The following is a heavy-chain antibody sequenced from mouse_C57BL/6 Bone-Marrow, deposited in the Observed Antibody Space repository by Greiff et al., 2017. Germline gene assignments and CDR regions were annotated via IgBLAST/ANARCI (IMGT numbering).Heavy chain of an antibody. V-gene: IGHV1-55*01. CDR2: IYPGSGST. J-gene: IGHJ2*01. CDR1: GYTFTSYW. D-gene: IGHD1-1*01. Sequence: VQLQQSGAELVKPGASVKMSCKASGYTFTSYWITWVKQRPGQGLEWIGDIYPGSGSTNYNEKFKSKATLTVDTSSSTAYMQLSSLTSEDSAVDYCARYYYGSSYVFDYWGQGTTLTVSS. CDR3: ARYYYGSSYVFDY.